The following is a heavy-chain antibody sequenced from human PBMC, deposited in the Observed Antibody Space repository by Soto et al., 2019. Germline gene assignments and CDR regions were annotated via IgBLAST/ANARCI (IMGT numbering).Heavy chain of an antibody. Sequence: SETLSLTCSVSGGSINSNLHYWGWIRQPPGKGLEWIGSVYYSGTTFSNPSLQSRVTISVDTSRNQFSLRLSSVTAADTTVYYCARSYKYSSGWYDSYYFDHWGQGTLVTVSS. J-gene: IGHJ4*02. CDR3: ARSYKYSSGWYDSYYFDH. CDR2: VYYSGTT. D-gene: IGHD6-19*01. CDR1: GGSINSNLHY. V-gene: IGHV4-39*01.